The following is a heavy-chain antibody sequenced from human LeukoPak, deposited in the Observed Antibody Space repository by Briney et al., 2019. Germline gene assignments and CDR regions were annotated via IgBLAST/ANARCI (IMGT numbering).Heavy chain of an antibody. J-gene: IGHJ6*02. V-gene: IGHV4-30-2*01. Sequence: SQTLSLTCAVSGGSISSGGYSWSWIRQPPGKGLEWIGYIYHSGSTYYNPSLKSRVTISVDRSKNQFSLKLSSVTAADTAVYYCARDYESYGMDVWGQGTTVTVSS. CDR2: IYHSGST. CDR3: ARDYESYGMDV. D-gene: IGHD5-12*01. CDR1: GGSISSGGYS.